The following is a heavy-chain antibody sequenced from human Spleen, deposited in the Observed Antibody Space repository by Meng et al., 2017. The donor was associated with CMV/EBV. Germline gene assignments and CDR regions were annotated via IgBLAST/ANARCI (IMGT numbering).Heavy chain of an antibody. Sequence: LSLTCTVSGGSISSAEYYWSWIRQPPGKGLEWIGHIYYSGSTYYNLSLKSRLTISIDTSKNQFSLNLTSVTAADTAVYYCAREIWQQQHFDYWGQGTLVTVSS. CDR1: GGSISSAEYY. CDR2: IYYSGST. J-gene: IGHJ4*02. D-gene: IGHD6-13*01. CDR3: AREIWQQQHFDY. V-gene: IGHV4-30-4*08.